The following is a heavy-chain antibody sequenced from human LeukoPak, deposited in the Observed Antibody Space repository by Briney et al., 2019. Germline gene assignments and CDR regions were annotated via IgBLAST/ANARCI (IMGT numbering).Heavy chain of an antibody. Sequence: GGSLRLSCAASEFTFTSYELNWVRQAPGKGLEWVSYISSSGNTISYADSVKGRFTISRDNAKNTLYLQMNSLRAEDTAVYYCARDHTGPQDYWGQRTLATVSS. J-gene: IGHJ4*02. V-gene: IGHV3-48*03. CDR3: ARDHTGPQDY. CDR1: EFTFTSYE. D-gene: IGHD4-17*01. CDR2: ISSSGNTI.